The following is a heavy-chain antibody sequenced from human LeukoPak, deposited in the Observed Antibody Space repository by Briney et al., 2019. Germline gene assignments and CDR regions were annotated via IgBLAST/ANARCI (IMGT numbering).Heavy chain of an antibody. CDR2: INHSGST. CDR3: ARTYDSPGYYSPDYYYMDV. CDR1: GGSFSGYY. J-gene: IGHJ6*03. V-gene: IGHV4-34*01. D-gene: IGHD3-22*01. Sequence: SETLSLTCAVYGGSFSGYYWSWIRQPPGKGLEWIGEINHSGSTNYNPSLKSRVTISVDTSKNQFSLKLSSVTAADTAVYYCARTYDSPGYYSPDYYYMDVWGKGTTVTISS.